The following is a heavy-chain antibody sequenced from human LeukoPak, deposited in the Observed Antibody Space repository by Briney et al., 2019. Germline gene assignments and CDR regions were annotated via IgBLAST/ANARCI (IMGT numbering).Heavy chain of an antibody. J-gene: IGHJ3*02. Sequence: GGSLRLSCAASGFTFSSYGMHWVRQAPGKGLEWVAVISYDGSNKYYADSVKGRFTMSRDNSKNSLYLQMNRLRDEDTDVYYCAKGRAGGMVVVITTTDGAFDIWGQGTMVTVSS. D-gene: IGHD3-22*01. CDR2: ISYDGSNK. CDR1: GFTFSSYG. V-gene: IGHV3-30*18. CDR3: AKGRAGGMVVVITTTDGAFDI.